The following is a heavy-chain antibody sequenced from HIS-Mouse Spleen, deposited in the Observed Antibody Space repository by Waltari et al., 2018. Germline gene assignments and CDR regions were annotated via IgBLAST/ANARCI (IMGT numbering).Heavy chain of an antibody. CDR1: GFTFSSYG. V-gene: IGHV3-30*18. J-gene: IGHJ4*02. CDR2: ISYDGSNK. CDR3: AKDKHHAFDY. Sequence: QVQLVDAGGGVGQPGRSLRLSCAASGFTFSSYGMHWFRQAPGKGLEWVAVISYDGSNKYYADSVKGRFTISRDNSKNTLYLQMNSLRAEDTAVYYCAKDKHHAFDYWGQGTLVTVSS.